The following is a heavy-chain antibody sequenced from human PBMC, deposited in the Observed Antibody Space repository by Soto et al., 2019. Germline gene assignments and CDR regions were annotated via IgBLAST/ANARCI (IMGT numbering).Heavy chain of an antibody. Sequence: GGSLRLSCAASGFTFSSYSMNWVRQAPGKGLEWVSSISSSSYIYYADSVKGRFTISRDNAKNSLYLQMNSLRAEDTAVYYCARTLAARITIFGVVDYWGQGTLVTVSS. V-gene: IGHV3-21*01. CDR2: ISSSSYI. J-gene: IGHJ4*02. CDR3: ARTLAARITIFGVVDY. CDR1: GFTFSSYS. D-gene: IGHD3-3*01.